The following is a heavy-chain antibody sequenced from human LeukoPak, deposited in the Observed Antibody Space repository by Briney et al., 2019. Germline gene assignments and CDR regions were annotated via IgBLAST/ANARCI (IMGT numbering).Heavy chain of an antibody. CDR1: GFPFSNAW. J-gene: IGHJ4*02. CDR2: IKSKADGGTT. CDR3: ATGVSVAGTTL. D-gene: IGHD6-19*01. Sequence: GRSLRLSCAASGFPFSNAWMSWVPQAPGKGREWVGRIKSKADGGTTDYAAPVRGRFTNSRDDSKNTLYLQMNSLKTEDTAVYYCATGVSVAGTTLWGQGTLVTVSS. V-gene: IGHV3-15*01.